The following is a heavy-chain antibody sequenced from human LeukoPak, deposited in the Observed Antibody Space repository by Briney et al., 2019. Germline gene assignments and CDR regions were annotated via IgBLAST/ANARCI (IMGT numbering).Heavy chain of an antibody. V-gene: IGHV1-8*01. CDR3: ARGSWVMELWVI. CDR2: MNPNSGNT. J-gene: IGHJ4*02. Sequence: ASVTVSCTASGYTFTSYDINWVRQATGQGLEWMGWMNPNSGNTGYAQKFQGRVTMTRNTSISTAYMELSSLRSEDTAVYYCARGSWVMELWVIWGQGTLVTVSS. D-gene: IGHD5-18*01. CDR1: GYTFTSYD.